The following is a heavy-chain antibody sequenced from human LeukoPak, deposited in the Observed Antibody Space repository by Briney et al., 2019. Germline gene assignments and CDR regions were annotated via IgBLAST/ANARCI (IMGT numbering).Heavy chain of an antibody. D-gene: IGHD3-3*01. V-gene: IGHV4-31*03. J-gene: IGHJ5*02. CDR3: ARDGGPPSWPDFWSGYHGVWFDP. Sequence: TLSLTCTVSGGSISSGGYYWSWIRQHPGKGLEWIGYIYYSGSTYYNPSLKSRVTISVDTSKNQFSLKLSSVTAADTAVYYCARDGGPPSWPDFWSGYHGVWFDPWGQGTLVTVSS. CDR1: GGSISSGGYY. CDR2: IYYSGST.